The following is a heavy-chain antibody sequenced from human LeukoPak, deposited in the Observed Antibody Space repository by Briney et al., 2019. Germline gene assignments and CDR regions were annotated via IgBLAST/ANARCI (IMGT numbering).Heavy chain of an antibody. J-gene: IGHJ4*02. D-gene: IGHD6-19*01. Sequence: SETLSLTCTVSGGSISSYYWSWIRQPPGKGLEWIGYIYYSGSTNHNPSLKSRVTISVDTSKNQFSLKLSSVTAADTAVYYCARLSVAFDYWGQGTLVTVSS. CDR1: GGSISSYY. CDR2: IYYSGST. V-gene: IGHV4-59*01. CDR3: ARLSVAFDY.